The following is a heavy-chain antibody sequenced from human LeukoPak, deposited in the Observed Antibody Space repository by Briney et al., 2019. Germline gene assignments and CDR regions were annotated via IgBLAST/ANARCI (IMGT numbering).Heavy chain of an antibody. D-gene: IGHD3-16*02. J-gene: IGHJ4*02. CDR1: GFIFSNYE. V-gene: IGHV3-48*03. CDR2: INSSANTI. CDR3: VREAFDYIWGTYRLFEF. Sequence: GGSLRLSCGASGFIFSNYEMNWVRQAPGKGLEWISYINSSANTIYYRDSVKGRFTISRDNARNSLYLQVNSLRAEDTAVYYCVREAFDYIWGTYRLFEFWGQGTLATVSS.